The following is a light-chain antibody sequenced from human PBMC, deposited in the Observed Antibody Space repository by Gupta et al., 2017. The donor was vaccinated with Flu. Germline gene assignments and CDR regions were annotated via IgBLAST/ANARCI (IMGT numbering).Light chain of an antibody. CDR1: SSNIGNKF. CDR2: EDE. V-gene: IGLV1-51*02. Sequence: KVTISCSGSSSNIGNKFVSWYQHLPGAAPNLLIYEDEKRPSGIPDRFSGSKSGTSATLGITGLQTGDEADYYCVTWDNSLSAVVFGGGTKLTVL. CDR3: VTWDNSLSAVV. J-gene: IGLJ2*01.